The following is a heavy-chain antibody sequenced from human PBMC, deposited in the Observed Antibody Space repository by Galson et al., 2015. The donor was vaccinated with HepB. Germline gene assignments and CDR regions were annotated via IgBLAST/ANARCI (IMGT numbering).Heavy chain of an antibody. CDR2: IYSGGST. CDR3: ATVPLSYSSTYYFDY. D-gene: IGHD6-19*01. Sequence: SLRLSCAAPGFTVSSNYMSWVRQAPGKGLEWVSVIYSGGSTYYADSVKGRFTISRDNSKNTLYLQMNSLRAEDTAVYYCATVPLSYSSTYYFDYWGQGTLVTVSS. CDR1: GFTVSSNY. J-gene: IGHJ4*02. V-gene: IGHV3-66*01.